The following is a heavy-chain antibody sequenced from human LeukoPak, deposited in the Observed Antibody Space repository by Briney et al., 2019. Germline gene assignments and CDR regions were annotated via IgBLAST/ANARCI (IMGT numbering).Heavy chain of an antibody. V-gene: IGHV4-59*01. CDR3: AREISIAARPNAFDI. J-gene: IGHJ3*02. CDR1: GGSISSYY. Sequence: SETLSLTCTVSGGSISSYYWSWIRQPPGKGLEWIGYIYYSGSTNYNPSLKSRVTISVDTPKNQFSLKLSSVTAADTAVYYCAREISIAARPNAFDIWGQGTMVTVSS. D-gene: IGHD6-6*01. CDR2: IYYSGST.